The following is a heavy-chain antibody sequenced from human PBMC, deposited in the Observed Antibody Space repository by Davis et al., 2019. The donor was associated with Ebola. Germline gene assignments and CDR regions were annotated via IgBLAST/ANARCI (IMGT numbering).Heavy chain of an antibody. CDR3: TTTTVTIDY. V-gene: IGHV3-73*01. CDR2: IRSKANSYAT. D-gene: IGHD4-17*01. CDR1: GFTFSGSA. Sequence: GESLKISCAASGFTFSGSAMHWVRQASGKGLEWVSRIRSKANSYATAYAASVKGRFTISRDDSKNTAYLQMNSLKTEDTAVYYCTTTTVTIDYWGQGTLVTVSS. J-gene: IGHJ4*02.